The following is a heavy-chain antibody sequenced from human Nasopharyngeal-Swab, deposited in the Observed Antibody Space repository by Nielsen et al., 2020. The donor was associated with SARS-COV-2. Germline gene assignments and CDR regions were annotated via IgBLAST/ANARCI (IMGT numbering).Heavy chain of an antibody. V-gene: IGHV3-23*01. J-gene: IGHJ4*02. CDR2: IIGSGDISGSGGST. Sequence: GGALEIFRVASGYSVRTYGMSGVREARGKGLEWGATIIGSGDISGSGGSTYYADSVKGRFTISRDNSKNTLSLQMNSLRAEDTAVYYCAKDLRGPYFFWGQGTLVTVSS. D-gene: IGHD2/OR15-2a*01. CDR1: GYSVRTYG. CDR3: AKDLRGPYFF.